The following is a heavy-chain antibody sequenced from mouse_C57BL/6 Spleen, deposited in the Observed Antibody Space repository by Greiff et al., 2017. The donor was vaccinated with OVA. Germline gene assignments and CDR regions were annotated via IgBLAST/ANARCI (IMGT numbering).Heavy chain of an antibody. V-gene: IGHV1-50*01. J-gene: IGHJ2*01. CDR2: IDPSDSYT. CDR1: GYTFTSYW. CDR3: ARSLDGYYAFDY. D-gene: IGHD2-3*01. Sequence: QVQLQQPGAELVKPGASVKLSCKASGYTFTSYWMQWVKQRPGQGLEWIGEIDPSDSYTNYNQKFKGKATLTVDTSSSTAYMQLSSLTSEDSAVYYCARSLDGYYAFDYWGQGTTLTVSS.